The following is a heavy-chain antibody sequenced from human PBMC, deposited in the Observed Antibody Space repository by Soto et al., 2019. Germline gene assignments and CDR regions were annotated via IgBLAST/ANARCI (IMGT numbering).Heavy chain of an antibody. D-gene: IGHD2-15*01. V-gene: IGHV4-30-4*01. CDR3: ARLVQLLQGRWFDP. J-gene: IGHJ5*02. Sequence: QVQLQESGPGLVKPSQTLSLTCTVSGGSISSGDYYWSWIRQPPGKGLEWIGYIYYSGGTYYNPSLKSRVTISVETSKTQFSLKLSSVTAADTAVYYCARLVQLLQGRWFDPWGQGTLVTVSS. CDR1: GGSISSGDYY. CDR2: IYYSGGT.